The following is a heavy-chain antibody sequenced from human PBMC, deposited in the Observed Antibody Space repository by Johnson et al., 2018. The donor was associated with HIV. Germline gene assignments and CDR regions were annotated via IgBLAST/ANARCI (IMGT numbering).Heavy chain of an antibody. D-gene: IGHD1-26*01. CDR3: ARAYMSSGSYYDAFDM. J-gene: IGHJ3*02. CDR2: IKQDGTEK. Sequence: MQLVESGGGVVRPGGSLRLSCAASGFTFDDYGMNWVRQAPGKGLEWVANIKQDGTEKYYVDSMKGRFTISRDNAKNSLYLHMNSLRAEDTALYYCARAYMSSGSYYDAFDMWGQGTMFIVSS. V-gene: IGHV3-7*03. CDR1: GFTFDDYG.